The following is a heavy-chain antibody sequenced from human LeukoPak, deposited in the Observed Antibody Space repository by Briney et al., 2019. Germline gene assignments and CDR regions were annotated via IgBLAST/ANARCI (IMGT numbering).Heavy chain of an antibody. J-gene: IGHJ5*02. CDR2: INNSGTP. D-gene: IGHD4-23*01. V-gene: IGHV4-34*01. Sequence: PSETLSLTCAVYDGSFSVYYGICKRQPPGKWREWIGEINNSGTPNYNPSLKIRVPISLDTYKSQFSLKVRYVTAADTDVYYCARHWLKHGGKSGWLDPWGQGTLVTVSS. CDR3: ARHWLKHGGKSGWLDP. CDR1: DGSFSVYY.